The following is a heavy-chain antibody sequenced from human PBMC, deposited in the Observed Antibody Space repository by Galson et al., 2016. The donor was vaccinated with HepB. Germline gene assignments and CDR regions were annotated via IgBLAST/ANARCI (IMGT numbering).Heavy chain of an antibody. CDR1: GESFIGYY. CDR2: IDYSGNT. CDR3: ARGLRTVTVFGVVPNYYYYGMDV. J-gene: IGHJ6*04. Sequence: SETLSLTCVVSGESFIGYYWSWIRQPPGKGLEWIGEIDYSGNTHYNSSLKSRVTISGDASKSQFSLKLTSLTAADTAVYFCARGLRTVTVFGVVPNYYYYGMDVWGNGTTVSVSS. V-gene: IGHV4-34*01. D-gene: IGHD3-3*01.